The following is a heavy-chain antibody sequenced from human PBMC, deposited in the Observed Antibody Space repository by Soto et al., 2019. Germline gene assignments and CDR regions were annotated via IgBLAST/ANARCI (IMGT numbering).Heavy chain of an antibody. V-gene: IGHV2-5*02. CDR1: GFSLSTSGVG. CDR2: IYWDDDK. Sequence: GPTLVNPTQTLTLTCTFSGFSLSTSGVGVGWIRQPPGKALEWLALIYWDDDKRYSPSLKSRLTITKDTSKNQVVLTMTNMDPVDTATYYCAHRIKYCSSTSCYYAAEYFQHWGQGTLVTVS. CDR3: AHRIKYCSSTSCYYAAEYFQH. D-gene: IGHD2-2*01. J-gene: IGHJ1*01.